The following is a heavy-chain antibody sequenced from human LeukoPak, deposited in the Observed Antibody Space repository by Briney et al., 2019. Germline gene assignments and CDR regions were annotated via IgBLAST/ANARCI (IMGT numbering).Heavy chain of an antibody. J-gene: IGHJ4*02. D-gene: IGHD6-13*01. V-gene: IGHV3-23*01. CDR2: ISGSGGST. Sequence: GGSLRLPCAASGFTFSSYAMSWVRQAPGKGLEWVSDISGSGGSTYYADSVKGRFTISRDNSRNTLYLQMNSPRAEDTAVYYCAILPGYSSGWYEVNYWGQGTLVTVSS. CDR3: AILPGYSSGWYEVNY. CDR1: GFTFSSYA.